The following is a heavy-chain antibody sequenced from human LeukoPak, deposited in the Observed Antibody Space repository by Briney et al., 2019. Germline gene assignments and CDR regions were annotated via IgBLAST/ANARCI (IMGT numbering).Heavy chain of an antibody. CDR1: GFTFSSYA. CDR3: AKDRPNYYGSNGHYYKLNGDC. Sequence: GGSLRLSCAASGFTFSSYAMSWVRQAPGKGLEWVSAISGSGGSTYYADSVKGRFTISRDNSKNTLYLQMTSLRAEDTAVYYCAKDRPNYYGSNGHYYKLNGDCWGQGTLVTVSS. D-gene: IGHD3-22*01. CDR2: ISGSGGST. V-gene: IGHV3-23*01. J-gene: IGHJ4*02.